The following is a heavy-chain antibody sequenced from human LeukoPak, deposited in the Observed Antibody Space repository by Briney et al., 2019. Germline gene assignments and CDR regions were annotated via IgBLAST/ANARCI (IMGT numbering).Heavy chain of an antibody. CDR3: ARELQYHGGFDY. Sequence: GGSLRFSCAASGFTFSSYAMSWVRQAPGKGLEGVSAISGSGGSTYYADSVKGRFTISRDNSKNTLYLQMNSLRAEDTAVYYCARELQYHGGFDYWGQGTLVTVSS. V-gene: IGHV3-23*01. CDR2: ISGSGGST. J-gene: IGHJ4*02. D-gene: IGHD4-11*01. CDR1: GFTFSSYA.